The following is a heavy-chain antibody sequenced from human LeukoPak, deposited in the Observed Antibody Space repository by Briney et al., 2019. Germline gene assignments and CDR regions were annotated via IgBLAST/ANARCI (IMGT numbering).Heavy chain of an antibody. CDR1: GFTFSSYD. J-gene: IGHJ4*02. Sequence: GGSLRLSCAASGFTFSSYDMNWVRQAPGKELEWVSYISSSGNTIYYADSVKGRFTSSRDNAKNSLYLHMNSLRAEDTAVYYCARGGVMAYWGQGTLVTVSS. V-gene: IGHV3-48*03. CDR2: ISSSGNTI. CDR3: ARGGVMAY. D-gene: IGHD3-16*01.